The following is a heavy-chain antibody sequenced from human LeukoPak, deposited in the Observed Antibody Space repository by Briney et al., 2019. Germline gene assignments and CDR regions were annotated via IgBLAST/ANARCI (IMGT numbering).Heavy chain of an antibody. CDR2: ISYSGTT. J-gene: IGHJ6*03. CDR3: ARDFSSSSTVYYYYYMDV. D-gene: IGHD6-6*01. CDR1: GGSISSRPYY. Sequence: NTSETLSLTCTVSGGSISSRPYYWGWVRQPPGKGLEWIGTISYSGTTYYNPSLKSRVTISLDTSKNQFSLKLSSVTAADTAIYYCARDFSSSSTVYYYYYMDVWGKGTTVTVSS. V-gene: IGHV4-39*07.